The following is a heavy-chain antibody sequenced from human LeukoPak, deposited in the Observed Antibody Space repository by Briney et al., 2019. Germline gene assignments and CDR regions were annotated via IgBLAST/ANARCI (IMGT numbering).Heavy chain of an antibody. CDR3: ARDLGVGVRGAFDI. J-gene: IGHJ3*02. Sequence: PGGSLRLSCAASGFTFTSHAMSWVRQAPEKGLEWVSGISGSGDTTHYADSVKGRFTISRDNSKNTLYLQMNSLRAEDTAVYYCARDLGVGVRGAFDIWGQGTMVTVSS. CDR2: ISGSGDTT. D-gene: IGHD1-26*01. CDR1: GFTFTSHA. V-gene: IGHV3-23*01.